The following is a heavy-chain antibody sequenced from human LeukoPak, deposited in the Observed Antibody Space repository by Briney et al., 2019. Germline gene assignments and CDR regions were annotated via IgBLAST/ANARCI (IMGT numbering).Heavy chain of an antibody. V-gene: IGHV3-66*01. Sequence: GGSLRLSCAASGFTVSINYMSWVRQAPGKGLEWVSVVYSAGSTYYADSVKGRFTISRDNSKNTLYLQMNSLRAEDTAVYYCARARGVGDAFDIWGQGTLVTVSS. CDR2: VYSAGST. CDR1: GFTVSINY. J-gene: IGHJ3*02. D-gene: IGHD1-26*01. CDR3: ARARGVGDAFDI.